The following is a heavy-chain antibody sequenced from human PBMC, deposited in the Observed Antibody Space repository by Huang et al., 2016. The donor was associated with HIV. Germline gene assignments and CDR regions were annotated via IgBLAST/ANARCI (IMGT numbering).Heavy chain of an antibody. Sequence: QVQLVQSGAEVKKPGASVKVSCKVSGYTLTELSIHWVRQAPGKGLEWMGGCAPEHGETIYAQNFQGRVTMTEDTSTDTAYMERHSLRPEDTAVYYCAAGYDTYYDIWGQGTMVIASS. CDR2: CAPEHGET. D-gene: IGHD2-21*01. J-gene: IGHJ3*02. CDR3: AAGYDTYYDI. V-gene: IGHV1-24*01. CDR1: GYTLTELS.